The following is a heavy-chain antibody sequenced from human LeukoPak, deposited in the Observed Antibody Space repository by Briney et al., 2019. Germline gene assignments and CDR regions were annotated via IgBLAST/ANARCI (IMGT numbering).Heavy chain of an antibody. CDR2: LYTGGGT. Sequence: GSLRLSCAASGFTFSSYGMSWVRQAPGKGLEWVSVLYTGGGTDHADSVKGRFTISRDNSKNTLSLQMNSLRVEDTAIYYCTRSGYRHPYHFDSWGQGTLVTVSS. J-gene: IGHJ4*02. CDR1: GFTFSSYG. CDR3: TRSGYRHPYHFDS. D-gene: IGHD3-22*01. V-gene: IGHV3-53*01.